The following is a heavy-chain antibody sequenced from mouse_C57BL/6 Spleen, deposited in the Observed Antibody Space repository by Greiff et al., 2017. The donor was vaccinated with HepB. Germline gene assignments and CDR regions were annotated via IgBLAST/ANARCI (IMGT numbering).Heavy chain of an antibody. Sequence: LEESGAELARPGASVKMSCKASGYTFTSYTMHWVKQRPGQGLEWIGYINPSSGYTKYNQKFKDKATLTADKSSSTAYMQLSSLTSEDSAVYYCARGYYGSSYGLGFAYWGQGTLVTVSA. CDR3: ARGYYGSSYGLGFAY. CDR1: GYTFTSYT. D-gene: IGHD1-1*01. J-gene: IGHJ3*01. CDR2: INPSSGYT. V-gene: IGHV1-4*01.